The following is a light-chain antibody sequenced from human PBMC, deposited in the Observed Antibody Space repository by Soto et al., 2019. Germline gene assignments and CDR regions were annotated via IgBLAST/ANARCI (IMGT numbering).Light chain of an antibody. Sequence: DIQLTQSPSSLSASVGDRVTITCRASQNIIRYLNWYQQIPGKAPKLLISVTSNLQSGVPSRFSGSGSGTDFTLAINSLQPEDFATYYCQQSSSAPLTFGPGTKVDIK. J-gene: IGKJ3*01. CDR2: VTS. CDR1: QNIIRY. CDR3: QQSSSAPLT. V-gene: IGKV1-39*01.